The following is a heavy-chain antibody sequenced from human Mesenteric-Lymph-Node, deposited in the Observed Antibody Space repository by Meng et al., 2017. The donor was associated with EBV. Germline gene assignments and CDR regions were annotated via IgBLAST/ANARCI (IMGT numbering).Heavy chain of an antibody. J-gene: IGHJ4*02. D-gene: IGHD3-10*01. Sequence: VRLVQSGAEVKRPGASVKVSCKASGYTFTGYGISWVRQAPGQGLEWMGIINPSGGSTSYAQKFQGGVTMTRDTSTSTVYMELSSLRSEDTAVYYCARCITMVRGEGFDYWGQGTLVTVSS. V-gene: IGHV1-46*01. CDR1: GYTFTGYG. CDR3: ARCITMVRGEGFDY. CDR2: INPSGGST.